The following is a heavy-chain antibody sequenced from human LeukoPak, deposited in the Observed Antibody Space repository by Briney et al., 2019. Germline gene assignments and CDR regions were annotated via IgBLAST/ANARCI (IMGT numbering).Heavy chain of an antibody. CDR3: ARDVYYYDSSGYYYH. CDR1: GYTFTGYY. J-gene: IGHJ5*02. D-gene: IGHD3-22*01. V-gene: IGHV1-2*02. CDR2: INPNSGGT. Sequence: ASVKVSCKASGYTFTGYYMHWVRQAPGQGLEWMGWINPNSGGTNYAQKFQGRVTMTRDTSISTAYMELSRLRSDDTAVYYCARDVYYYDSSGYYYHWGQGTLVTVSS.